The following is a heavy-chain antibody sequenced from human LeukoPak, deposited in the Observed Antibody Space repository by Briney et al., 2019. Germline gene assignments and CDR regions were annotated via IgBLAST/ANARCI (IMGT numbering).Heavy chain of an antibody. CDR2: ISWNSGSI. CDR1: GFTFDDYA. Sequence: GRSLRLSCAASGFTFDDYAMHWVRQAPGKGLEWVSGISWNSGSIGYADSVKGRFTISRDNAKNSMYLQMNSLRAEDMALYYCAKGNRQWLNLNWFDPWGQGTLVTVSS. D-gene: IGHD6-19*01. CDR3: AKGNRQWLNLNWFDP. V-gene: IGHV3-9*03. J-gene: IGHJ5*02.